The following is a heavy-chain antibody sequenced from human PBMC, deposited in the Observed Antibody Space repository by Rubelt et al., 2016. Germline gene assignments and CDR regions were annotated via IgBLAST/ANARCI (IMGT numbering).Heavy chain of an antibody. Sequence: EVQLVESGGGLVQPGGSLRLSCAASGFTFSDYWMSWVRQAPGKGLEWVASIQQDGTEKYYVDSVKGRFTISRDNAKNSLYLQLNSLRAEDTAVYYCARVDETTVTPNYGMDVWGQGTTVTVS. V-gene: IGHV3-7*03. J-gene: IGHJ6*02. CDR1: GFTFSDYW. CDR3: ARVDETTVTPNYGMDV. D-gene: IGHD4-11*01. CDR2: IQQDGTEK.